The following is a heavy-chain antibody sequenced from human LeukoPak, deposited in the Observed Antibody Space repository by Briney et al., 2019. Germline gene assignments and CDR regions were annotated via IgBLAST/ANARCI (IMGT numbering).Heavy chain of an antibody. Sequence: SETLSLTCTVSGGSISSSYWTWIRQPPGKGLEWIGYIYYSGSTNYNPSLKSQVTISVDTSKNQFSLNLSSVTAADTAVYYCASAIAEDFYYYYMDVWGKGTTVTVSS. V-gene: IGHV4-59*01. CDR3: ASAIAEDFYYYYMDV. CDR2: IYYSGST. D-gene: IGHD1-14*01. CDR1: GGSISSSY. J-gene: IGHJ6*03.